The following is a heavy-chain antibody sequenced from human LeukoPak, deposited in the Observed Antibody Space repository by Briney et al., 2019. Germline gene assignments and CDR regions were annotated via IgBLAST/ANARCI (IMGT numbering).Heavy chain of an antibody. V-gene: IGHV3-66*01. Sequence: GGSLRLSCAASGFTVSGSSVSWVRQAPGKGLEWASIIHSGGGTYYADSVKDRFTISRDDSKNTVNLQLNSLRAEDTAVYYCAKDSSGWYYWGQGTLVTVSS. CDR1: GFTVSGSS. J-gene: IGHJ4*02. D-gene: IGHD6-19*01. CDR2: IHSGGGT. CDR3: AKDSSGWYY.